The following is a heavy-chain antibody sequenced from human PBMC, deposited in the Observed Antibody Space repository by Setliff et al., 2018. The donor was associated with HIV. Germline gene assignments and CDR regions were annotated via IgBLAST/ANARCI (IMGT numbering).Heavy chain of an antibody. CDR1: GGSFSGYY. J-gene: IGHJ4*02. D-gene: IGHD1-26*01. Sequence: PSETLSLTCAVYGGSFSGYYWSWIRQPPGKGLEWIGEINHSGSTNYNMSLWSRVTISLDASRSQFSLELISVTAAGTAVYYCAGGPGTTSIDYWAQGTLVTVSS. V-gene: IGHV4-34*01. CDR2: INHSGST. CDR3: AGGPGTTSIDY.